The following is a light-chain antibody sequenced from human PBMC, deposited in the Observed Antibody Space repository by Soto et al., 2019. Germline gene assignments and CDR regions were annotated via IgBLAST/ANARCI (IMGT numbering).Light chain of an antibody. J-gene: IGKJ4*01. CDR2: AAS. CDR3: QQINSYTIT. CDR1: QGSRSY. Sequence: IQLTQSPSSLSASVGDSVTITCRASQGSRSYLAWYQQKPGKAPKLLIYAASTLQIGVPSRFSGSGSGTDFTLTISSLQPEDFATYYWQQINSYTITVGGGTKVEIK. V-gene: IGKV1-9*01.